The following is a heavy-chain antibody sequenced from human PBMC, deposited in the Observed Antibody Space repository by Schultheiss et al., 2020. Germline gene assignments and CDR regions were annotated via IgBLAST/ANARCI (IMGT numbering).Heavy chain of an antibody. Sequence: GESLKISCAASGFTFSSYWMSWVRQAPGKGLEWVGRIKSKTDGGTTDYAAPVKGRFTISRDDSKNTLYLQMNSLKTEDTAVYYCTTDKAVTTWWFFTELTNDAFDVWGQGTMVTVSS. V-gene: IGHV3-15*01. D-gene: IGHD4-17*01. J-gene: IGHJ3*01. CDR3: TTDKAVTTWWFFTELTNDAFDV. CDR2: IKSKTDGGTT. CDR1: GFTFSSYW.